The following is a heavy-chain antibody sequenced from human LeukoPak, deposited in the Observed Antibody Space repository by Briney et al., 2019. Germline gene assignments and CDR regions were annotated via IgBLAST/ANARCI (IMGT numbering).Heavy chain of an antibody. V-gene: IGHV3-11*01. J-gene: IGHJ3*02. CDR3: ARDSGYCSSTSCSSSDAFDI. Sequence: PGGSLRLSCAASGFTFSDYYMSWIRQAPGKGLEWVSYISSSGSTICYADSVKGRFTISRDNAKNSLYLQMNSLRAEDTAVYYCARDSGYCSSTSCSSSDAFDIWGQGTMVTVSS. CDR1: GFTFSDYY. CDR2: ISSSGSTI. D-gene: IGHD2-2*01.